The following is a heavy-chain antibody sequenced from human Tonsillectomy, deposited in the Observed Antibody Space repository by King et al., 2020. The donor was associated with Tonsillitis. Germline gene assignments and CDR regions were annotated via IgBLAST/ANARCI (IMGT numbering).Heavy chain of an antibody. V-gene: IGHV4-59*01. J-gene: IGHJ4*02. CDR1: GDSISTYY. CDR3: ARGSRQGWGSGLTFDS. CDR2: IHFIGST. D-gene: IGHD3-16*01. Sequence: VQLQESGPGLVKPSETLSLTCTVSGDSISTYYWSWIRQPPGKGREWICYIHFIGSTNYNPSLESRVTISVDTSKKQISLTLRPVTAAATAVYYCARGSRQGWGSGLTFDSWGQGTLVTVSS.